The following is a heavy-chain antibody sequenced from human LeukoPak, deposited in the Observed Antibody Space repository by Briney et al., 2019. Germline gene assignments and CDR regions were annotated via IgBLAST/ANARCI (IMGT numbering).Heavy chain of an antibody. CDR3: AIQRAGFGEFNFDY. D-gene: IGHD3-10*01. V-gene: IGHV4-30-4*01. CDR2: IYYSGST. Sequence: PSETLSLTCTVSGGSISSGDYYWSWIRQPPGKGLEWIGYIYYSGSTYYNPSLKSRVTISVDTSKNQFSLKLSSVTAADTAVYYCAIQRAGFGEFNFDYWGQGTLVTVSS. J-gene: IGHJ4*02. CDR1: GGSISSGDYY.